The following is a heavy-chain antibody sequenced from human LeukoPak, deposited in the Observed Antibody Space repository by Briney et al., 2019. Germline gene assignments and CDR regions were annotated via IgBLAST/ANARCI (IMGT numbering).Heavy chain of an antibody. CDR2: ISGSGGTT. Sequence: PGGSLRLSCAGSGFTFSNNAMSWVRQAPGKGLEWVSGISGSGGTTYYADSVKGRFTISRDNSKNTLFLQMISLRAEDTAVYYCATHCSSTSCYAYWGPGTLVTVSS. D-gene: IGHD2-2*01. V-gene: IGHV3-23*01. J-gene: IGHJ4*02. CDR1: GFTFSNNA. CDR3: ATHCSSTSCYAY.